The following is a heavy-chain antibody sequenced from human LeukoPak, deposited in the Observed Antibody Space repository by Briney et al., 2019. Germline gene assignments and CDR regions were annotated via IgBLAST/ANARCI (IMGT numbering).Heavy chain of an antibody. CDR1: GFTFSSYS. CDR3: ARGPGGSGSYYDY. J-gene: IGHJ4*02. D-gene: IGHD3-10*01. Sequence: GGSLRLSCAASGFTFSSYSMNWVRQAPGKGLEWVSYISSNSRYIYYADSVKGRFTISRDNAKNSLYMQMNSVRTEDAAVYYCARGPGGSGSYYDYWGQGTLVTVSS. V-gene: IGHV3-21*01. CDR2: ISSNSRYI.